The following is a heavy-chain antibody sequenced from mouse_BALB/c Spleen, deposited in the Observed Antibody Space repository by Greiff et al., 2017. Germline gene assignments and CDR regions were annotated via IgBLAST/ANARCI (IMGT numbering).Heavy chain of an antibody. Sequence: EVQLQQSGPELVKPGASVKMSCKASGYSFTSYVMHWVKQKPGQGLEWIGYINPYNDGTKYNEKFKGKATLTSDKSSSTAYMELSSLTSEDSAVYYCAREGYDYEGYYFDYWGQGTTLTVSS. J-gene: IGHJ2*01. D-gene: IGHD2-4*01. CDR3: AREGYDYEGYYFDY. CDR2: INPYNDGT. V-gene: IGHV1-14*01. CDR1: GYSFTSYV.